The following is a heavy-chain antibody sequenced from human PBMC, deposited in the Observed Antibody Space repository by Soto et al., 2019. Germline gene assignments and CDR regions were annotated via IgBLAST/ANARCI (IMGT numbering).Heavy chain of an antibody. CDR2: IYYSGST. V-gene: IGHV4-31*03. CDR3: ARVTYYYGSGSYYNFDY. J-gene: IGHJ4*02. Sequence: PSETLSLTCTVSGGSISSGGYYWSWIRQHPGKGLEWIGYIYYSGSTYYNTSLKSRVTISVDTSKNQFSLKLSSVTAADTAVYYCARVTYYYGSGSYYNFDYWGQGTLVTVSS. D-gene: IGHD3-10*01. CDR1: GGSISSGGYY.